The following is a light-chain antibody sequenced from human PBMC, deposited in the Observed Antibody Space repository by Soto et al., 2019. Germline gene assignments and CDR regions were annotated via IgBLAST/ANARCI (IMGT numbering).Light chain of an antibody. Sequence: DIVMTQSPDSLAVSLGERATITCKSSQTILYNSYNKNYLAWYQQKPGQPPKLLIYWASTRESGVPDRFSGSGPATDCTPTISSLQAEDVAVYYCHHYYGNPSFGQGTKLELK. V-gene: IGKV4-1*01. CDR3: HHYYGNPS. CDR1: QTILYNSYNKNY. CDR2: WAS. J-gene: IGKJ2*01.